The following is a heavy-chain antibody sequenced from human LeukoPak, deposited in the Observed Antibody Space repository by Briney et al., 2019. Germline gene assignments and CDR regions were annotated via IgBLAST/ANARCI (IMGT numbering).Heavy chain of an antibody. CDR1: GFTFSSYW. J-gene: IGHJ4*02. D-gene: IGHD4-11*01. V-gene: IGHV3-7*04. Sequence: PGKSLRLSCAASGFTFSSYWMTWVRQAPGKGLEWVANINPDGSATYHVDSVKGRFTTSRDNAKNSLYLQMISLRAEDTAVYYCARAINYNFDYWGQGTLVTVSS. CDR3: ARAINYNFDY. CDR2: INPDGSAT.